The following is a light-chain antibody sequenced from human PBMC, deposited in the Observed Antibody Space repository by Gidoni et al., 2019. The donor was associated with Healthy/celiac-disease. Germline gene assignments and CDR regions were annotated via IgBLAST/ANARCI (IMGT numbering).Light chain of an antibody. Sequence: EIVMTQSPATLSVSPGERATLSCSASQSVSSNLAWYQQKPGQAPRLLIYGASTRSTGIPARFRGSGSGTEFTLTISSLQYEDFAVYYCQQYNNWPPAFTFXPXTKVDIK. CDR2: GAS. CDR1: QSVSSN. V-gene: IGKV3-15*01. CDR3: QQYNNWPPAFT. J-gene: IGKJ3*01.